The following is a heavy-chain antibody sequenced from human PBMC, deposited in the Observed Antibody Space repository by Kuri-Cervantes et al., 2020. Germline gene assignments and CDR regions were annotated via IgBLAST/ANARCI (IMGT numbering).Heavy chain of an antibody. CDR1: GGSISSYY. Sequence: SETLSLTCTVSGGSISSYYWSWIRQPPGKGLEWIGYIYYSGSTNYNPSLKSRVTISVDTSRNQFSLKLSSVTAADTAVYYCARDPELDYDYVWGSYRYYYYYGMDVWGQGTTVTVSS. CDR2: IYYSGST. CDR3: ARDPELDYDYVWGSYRYYYYYGMDV. J-gene: IGHJ6*01. D-gene: IGHD3-16*02. V-gene: IGHV4-59*01.